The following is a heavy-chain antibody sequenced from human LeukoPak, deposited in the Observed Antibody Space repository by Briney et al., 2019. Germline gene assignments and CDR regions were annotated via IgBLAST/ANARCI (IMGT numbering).Heavy chain of an antibody. CDR1: GGTFSSYA. Sequence: SVKVSCKASGGTFSSYAISWVRQAPGQGLEWMGRIIPFLGIANYAQKFQGRVTITADKSTSTAYMELSSLRSEDTAVYYCARGYSSSWPPDYWGQGTLVTVSS. V-gene: IGHV1-69*04. CDR2: IIPFLGIA. D-gene: IGHD6-13*01. J-gene: IGHJ4*02. CDR3: ARGYSSSWPPDY.